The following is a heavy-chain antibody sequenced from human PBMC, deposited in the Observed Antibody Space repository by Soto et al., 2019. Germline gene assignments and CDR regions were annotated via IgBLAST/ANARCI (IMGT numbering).Heavy chain of an antibody. Sequence: GESLKIACKANGYSFTRHWIGWVRQQPGKGLEWVAVIYPGDSGARYIPSFQGQVTISADNSINTPYLQWSSLKASDTGRYVCARQDIVTAPDRGVYVDSCGQG. CDR2: IYPGDSGA. D-gene: IGHD2-15*01. CDR3: ARQDIVTAPDRGVYVDS. J-gene: IGHJ4*02. V-gene: IGHV5-51*01. CDR1: GYSFTRHW.